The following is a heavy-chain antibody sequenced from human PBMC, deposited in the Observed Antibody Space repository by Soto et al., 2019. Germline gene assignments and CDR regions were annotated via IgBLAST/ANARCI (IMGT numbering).Heavy chain of an antibody. Sequence: GGSLRLSCAASGFTFSNAWMSWVRQAPGKGLEWVGRIKSKTDGGTTDYAAPVKGRFTISRDDSKNTLYLQMNSLKTEDTAVYYCTTGYRWGDAFDIWGQGTMVTVSS. CDR1: GFTFSNAW. CDR2: IKSKTDGGTT. V-gene: IGHV3-15*01. D-gene: IGHD3-16*01. J-gene: IGHJ3*02. CDR3: TTGYRWGDAFDI.